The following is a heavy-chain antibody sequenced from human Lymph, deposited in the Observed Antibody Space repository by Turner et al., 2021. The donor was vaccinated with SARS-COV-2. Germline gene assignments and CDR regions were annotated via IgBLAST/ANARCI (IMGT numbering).Heavy chain of an antibody. V-gene: IGHV3-48*02. CDR2: INISSSTI. CDR1: GFTFSSYS. CDR3: ARDRGGYGAYYYGMDV. Sequence: EVQLVESGGGLGQPGGRRRLSWAAPGFTFSSYSMNWVRQAPGKGLGWVSYINISSSTIYYANSVKGRFTISRDNAKNSLYLQMNSLRDEDTAVYYCARDRGGYGAYYYGMDVWGQGTTVTVSS. D-gene: IGHD2-15*01. J-gene: IGHJ6*02.